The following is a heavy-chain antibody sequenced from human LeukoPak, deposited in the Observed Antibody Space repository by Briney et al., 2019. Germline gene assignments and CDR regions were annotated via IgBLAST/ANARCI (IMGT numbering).Heavy chain of an antibody. CDR2: INHSGST. D-gene: IGHD4-17*01. J-gene: IGHJ6*03. Sequence: PSETLSLTCSVYGASLSDYFWSWIRQPPGKGLEWMGEINHSGSTNYNPSLKSRVTMSVDTSKNQFSLKLSSVTAADTAVYYCARGREVTNYYYYYMDVWGKGTTVTVSS. CDR1: GASLSDYF. CDR3: ARGREVTNYYYYYMDV. V-gene: IGHV4-34*01.